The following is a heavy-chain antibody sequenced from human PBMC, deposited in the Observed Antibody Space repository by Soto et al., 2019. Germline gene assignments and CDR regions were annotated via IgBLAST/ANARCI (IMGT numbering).Heavy chain of an antibody. CDR3: VQSRCGGDCLTFYSSHAYYGLDV. CDR2: VYWDDDK. D-gene: IGHD2-21*02. V-gene: IGHV2-5*02. J-gene: IGHJ6*02. CDR1: GASVCGSYY. Sequence: TLSLTCTVSGASVCGSYYWGWIRQPPGKALEWLALVYWDDDKRYNPSLRSRLTITKDTSKKQVVLTMTNMDPVDTATYYCVQSRCGGDCLTFYSSHAYYGLDVWGQGTTVTVSS.